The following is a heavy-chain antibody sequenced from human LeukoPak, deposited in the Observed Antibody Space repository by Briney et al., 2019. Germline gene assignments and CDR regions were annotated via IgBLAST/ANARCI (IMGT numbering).Heavy chain of an antibody. CDR1: GFTFSSYA. CDR3: ARGGYYGKPNWFDP. Sequence: PGGSLRLSCAASGFTFSSYAIHWVRQAPGKGLEWVAVISYDGSNKYYADSVKGRFTISRDNAKNSLYLQMNSLRAEDTAVYYCARGGYYGKPNWFDPWGQGTLVTVSS. CDR2: ISYDGSNK. J-gene: IGHJ5*02. D-gene: IGHD3-3*01. V-gene: IGHV3-30-3*01.